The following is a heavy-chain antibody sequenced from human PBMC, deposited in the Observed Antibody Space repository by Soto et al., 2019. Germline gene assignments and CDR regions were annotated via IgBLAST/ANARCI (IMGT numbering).Heavy chain of an antibody. CDR2: INRDGSKK. CDR3: ARDVSPGSSSVYLDAFDI. J-gene: IGHJ3*02. CDR1: GFTLSAYW. D-gene: IGHD6-13*01. Sequence: EVQLEESGGDLVQPGGSLRLSCAASGFTLSAYWMTWVRQAQGKGLEWVANINRDGSKKSYLYSVRGRFTISRDNVGNSLYLQMDSLRADDTALYYCARDVSPGSSSVYLDAFDIWGQGTMVTVSS. V-gene: IGHV3-7*05.